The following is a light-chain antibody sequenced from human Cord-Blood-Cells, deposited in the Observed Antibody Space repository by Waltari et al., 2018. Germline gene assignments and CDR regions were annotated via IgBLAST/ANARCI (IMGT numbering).Light chain of an antibody. J-gene: IGKJ4*01. CDR1: QSISSW. V-gene: IGKV1-5*03. CDR2: KAP. Sequence: DIQMTQSPSTLSAPVGDRVTITCRASQSISSWLAWYQQKPGKAPKLLIYKAPSLESGVPSRFGGSGSGTEFTLTISSLQPDDFATYYCQQYNSYLTFGGGTKVEIK. CDR3: QQYNSYLT.